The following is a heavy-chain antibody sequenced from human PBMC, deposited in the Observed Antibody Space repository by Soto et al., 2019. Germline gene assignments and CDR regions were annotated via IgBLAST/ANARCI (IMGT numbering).Heavy chain of an antibody. V-gene: IGHV4-31*01. CDR2: ISDSGST. J-gene: IGHJ3*02. CDR1: GASVSNSGYY. Sequence: PSETLSLTCTVSGASVSNSGYYWSWIRQLPGKGLEWIGYISDSGSTHYNPSLRSPVSVSVDTSKNQIFLKLSSVTAADTAVYYCAGVLNYDFGRGHPRAFDIWGQGEMVTVS. D-gene: IGHD3-3*01. CDR3: AGVLNYDFGRGHPRAFDI.